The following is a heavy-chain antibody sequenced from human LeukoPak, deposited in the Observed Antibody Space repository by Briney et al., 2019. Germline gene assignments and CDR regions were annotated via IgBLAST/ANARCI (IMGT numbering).Heavy chain of an antibody. CDR2: IGTAGDT. J-gene: IGHJ4*02. Sequence: GGSLRLSCAASGFTFSSYDMPWVRQATGKGLEWVSAIGTAGDTYYPGSVKDRFTISRENAKNSLYLQMNSLRAGDTAVYYCARGSGWYYFDYWGQGTLVTVSS. CDR1: GFTFSSYD. CDR3: ARGSGWYYFDY. V-gene: IGHV3-13*01. D-gene: IGHD6-19*01.